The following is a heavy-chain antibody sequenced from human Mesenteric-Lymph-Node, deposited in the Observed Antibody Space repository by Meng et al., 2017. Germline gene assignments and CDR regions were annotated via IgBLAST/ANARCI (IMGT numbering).Heavy chain of an antibody. CDR3: AAGARGYSYGYSGS. CDR1: GGTFSSYA. CDR2: IIPILGIA. Sequence: SVKVSCKASGGTFSSYAISWVRQAPGQGLEWMGRIIPILGIANYAQKFQGRVTITADKSTSTAYMELSSLRSEDTAVYYCAAGARGYSYGYSGSWGQGTLVTVSS. V-gene: IGHV1-69*04. D-gene: IGHD5-18*01. J-gene: IGHJ5*02.